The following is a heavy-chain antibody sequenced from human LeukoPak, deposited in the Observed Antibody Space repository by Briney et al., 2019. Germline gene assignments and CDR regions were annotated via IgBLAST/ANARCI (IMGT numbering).Heavy chain of an antibody. J-gene: IGHJ6*02. Sequence: SETLSLTCTVSGGSISSGDYYWGWIRQPPGKGLEWVGYIYYSGSTYYNPSLKSRVTISVDTSKNQFSLKLSSVTAADTAVYYCARDPLIAARLMAPRYGMDVWGQGTTVTVSS. CDR3: ARDPLIAARLMAPRYGMDV. D-gene: IGHD6-6*01. CDR2: IYYSGST. V-gene: IGHV4-30-4*01. CDR1: GGSISSGDYY.